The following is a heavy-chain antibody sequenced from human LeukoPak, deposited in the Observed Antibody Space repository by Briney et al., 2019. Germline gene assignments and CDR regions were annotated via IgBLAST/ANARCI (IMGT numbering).Heavy chain of an antibody. D-gene: IGHD3-10*01. Sequence: ASVMDSCKASAYTFTGSYIHWVRQAPGQGLDWMGGLSPDSGGTNYAQMFQGRVTMTRDTSISTAYMELSRLVSDDTAVYYCARVPEAITMPYYFDYWGQGTLVTVSS. CDR1: AYTFTGSY. J-gene: IGHJ4*02. CDR3: ARVPEAITMPYYFDY. V-gene: IGHV1-2*02. CDR2: LSPDSGGT.